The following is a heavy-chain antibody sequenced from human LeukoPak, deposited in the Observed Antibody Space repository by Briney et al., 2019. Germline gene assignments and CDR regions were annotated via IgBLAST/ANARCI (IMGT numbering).Heavy chain of an antibody. V-gene: IGHV3-23*01. Sequence: PGGSLRLSCAASGFTFSSYAMSWVRQAPGKGLEWVSAISGSGGTTYYADSVKGRFTISRDNSKNTLYLQVNSLRAADTALYYCAKVQEMSTILPPFHYWGQGTLVTVSS. D-gene: IGHD5-24*01. CDR1: GFTFSSYA. J-gene: IGHJ4*02. CDR2: ISGSGGTT. CDR3: AKVQEMSTILPPFHY.